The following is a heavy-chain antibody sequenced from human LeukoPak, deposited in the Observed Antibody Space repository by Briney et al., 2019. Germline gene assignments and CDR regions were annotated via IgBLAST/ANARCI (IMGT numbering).Heavy chain of an antibody. V-gene: IGHV3-21*01. J-gene: IGHJ5*02. Sequence: GGSLRLSCAASGFTFSSYSMNWVRQAPGKGLEWVSSISSSSSYIYYADSVKGRLTTSRDNAKNSLYLQMNSLRAEDTAVYYCARDRAHCSSTSCYREAGWFDPWGQGTLVTVSS. D-gene: IGHD2-2*02. CDR2: ISSSSSYI. CDR1: GFTFSSYS. CDR3: ARDRAHCSSTSCYREAGWFDP.